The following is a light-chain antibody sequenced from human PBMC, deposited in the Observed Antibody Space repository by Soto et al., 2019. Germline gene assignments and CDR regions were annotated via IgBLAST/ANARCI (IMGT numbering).Light chain of an antibody. CDR3: NSYTSTNTLV. CDR2: DVT. V-gene: IGLV2-14*03. CDR1: SNDVGGYNH. J-gene: IGLJ2*01. Sequence: QSALTQPASVSGSPGQSITISCTGTSNDVGGYNHVSWYQQHPGKAPKLMIYDVTDRPSGVSNRFSGSKSGNTASLAISGLQAEDEDDYYCNSYTSTNTLVFGGGTKLTVL.